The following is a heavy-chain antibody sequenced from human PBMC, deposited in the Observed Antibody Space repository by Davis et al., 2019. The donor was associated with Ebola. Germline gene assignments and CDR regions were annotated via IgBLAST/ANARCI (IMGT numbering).Heavy chain of an antibody. J-gene: IGHJ4*02. CDR3: VRGGFGCTATDCRPDY. D-gene: IGHD2-8*02. V-gene: IGHV4-4*02. CDR1: GDSINSINW. CDR2: ISLGGAT. Sequence: SQTLSLTCGVSGDSINSINWWSWVRQPPGKGLEWIGEISLGGATHYNPSLKSRGTIFMDKSKNQFYLNLNSVTAADTAIYYCVRGGFGCTATDCRPDYWGQETQVSVSS.